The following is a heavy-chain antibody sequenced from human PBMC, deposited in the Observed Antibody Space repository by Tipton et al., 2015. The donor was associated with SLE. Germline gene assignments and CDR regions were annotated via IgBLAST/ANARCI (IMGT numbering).Heavy chain of an antibody. CDR1: GFTVSSNY. J-gene: IGHJ3*02. Sequence: SLRLSCAASGFTVSSNYMSWVRQAQGKGLEWVSVIYSGGSTYYADSVKGRFTISRDNSKNTLYLQMNSLRAEDTAVYYCARVRVGATDDAFDIWGQGTMVTVSS. D-gene: IGHD1-26*01. CDR3: ARVRVGATDDAFDI. V-gene: IGHV3-53*05. CDR2: IYSGGST.